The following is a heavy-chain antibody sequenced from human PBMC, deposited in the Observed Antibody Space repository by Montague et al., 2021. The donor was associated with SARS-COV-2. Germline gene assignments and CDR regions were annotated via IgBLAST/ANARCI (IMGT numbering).Heavy chain of an antibody. Sequence: SLRLSCAASGFTFGSYDMHWVRQATGKGLEWVSAIGTAGDTYYPGSVKGRFTISRENAKNSLYLQMNSLRAGDTAVYYCARGPTTGKRGRLYWYFDLWGRGTLVTVSS. V-gene: IGHV3-13*01. CDR3: ARGPTTGKRGRLYWYFDL. CDR2: IGTAGDT. D-gene: IGHD4-17*01. CDR1: GFTFGSYD. J-gene: IGHJ2*01.